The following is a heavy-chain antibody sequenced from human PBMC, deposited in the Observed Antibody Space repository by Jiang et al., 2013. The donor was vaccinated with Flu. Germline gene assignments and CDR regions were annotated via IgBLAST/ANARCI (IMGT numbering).Heavy chain of an antibody. Sequence: PGLVKPSETLSLTCTVSGGSISSYYWSWIRQPPGKGLECIGYIYYSGSTNYNPSLKSRVTISTDTSKNQFSLKVTSVTAADTAVYYCARGVFSASPTYWGQGTLVTVSS. J-gene: IGHJ4*02. CDR3: ARGVFSASPTY. CDR2: IYYSGST. CDR1: GGSISSYY. D-gene: IGHD6-19*01. V-gene: IGHV4-59*08.